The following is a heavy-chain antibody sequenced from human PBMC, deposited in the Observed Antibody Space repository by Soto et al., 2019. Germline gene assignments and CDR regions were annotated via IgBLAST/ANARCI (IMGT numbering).Heavy chain of an antibody. CDR3: ARGGDWKFDY. J-gene: IGHJ4*02. Sequence: QVQLQESGPGLVKPSGTLSLTCAVSGESMSSDKWWSWIRQPPGKGLEWIGEIYHSGRTNCNPSLKSRVTISVEKSKNQFSLELSSMTAADTAVYYCARGGDWKFDYWGQGSLVTVSS. CDR2: IYHSGRT. D-gene: IGHD2-21*02. V-gene: IGHV4-4*02. CDR1: GESMSSDKW.